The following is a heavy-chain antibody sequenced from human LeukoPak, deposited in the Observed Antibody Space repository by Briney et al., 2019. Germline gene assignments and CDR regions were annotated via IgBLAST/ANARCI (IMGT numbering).Heavy chain of an antibody. CDR3: TRDFVL. D-gene: IGHD3-10*02. J-gene: IGHJ4*02. V-gene: IGHV3-7*01. Sequence: GGSLRLSCAASGFAFSTYWMDWVRQAPGKGLEWVGNINQDGSVKHYVDSVRGRFTISRDNARNSVYLQMSALRVEDTAVYYCTRDFVLWGQGSLVTASS. CDR1: GFAFSTYW. CDR2: INQDGSVK.